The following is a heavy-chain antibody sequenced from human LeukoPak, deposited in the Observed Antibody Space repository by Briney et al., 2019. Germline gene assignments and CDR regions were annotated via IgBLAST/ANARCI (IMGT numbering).Heavy chain of an antibody. D-gene: IGHD3-16*01. CDR3: TRSGGWRSLDY. Sequence: SETLSLTCAVSGDSISSRNWWSWVRQPPGKGLDWIGEISHGGSTKYNPSLKNRVTTSKDNFKNEFSLRLNSVTAADTAVYFCTRSGGWRSLDYWGQGTLVTVSS. CDR2: ISHGGST. J-gene: IGHJ4*02. V-gene: IGHV4-4*02. CDR1: GDSISSRNW.